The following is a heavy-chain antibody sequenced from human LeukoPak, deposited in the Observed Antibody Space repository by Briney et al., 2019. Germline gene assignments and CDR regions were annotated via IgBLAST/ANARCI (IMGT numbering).Heavy chain of an antibody. CDR3: AKASGSVGYYYFDS. D-gene: IGHD3-22*01. J-gene: IGHJ4*02. V-gene: IGHV3-23*01. CDR1: GFTFSNYA. CDR2: FTGSGGSA. Sequence: PGGSLRLSCAASGFTFSNYAMSWVRQAPGKGLEWVSAFTGSGGSAYYTDSVTGRFTISRDSSKNTLYLQINSLRAEDTAVYYCAKASGSVGYYYFDSWGQGTLVTVSS.